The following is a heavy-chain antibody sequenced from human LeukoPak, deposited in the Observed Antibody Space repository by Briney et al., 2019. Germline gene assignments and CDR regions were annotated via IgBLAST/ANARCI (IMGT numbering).Heavy chain of an antibody. D-gene: IGHD3-10*01. J-gene: IGHJ5*02. CDR3: AKGDQYYYGSGSYSDWFDP. V-gene: IGHV3-23*01. CDR2: ISGSGDST. Sequence: GGSLRLSCAASGFTFSSYAMSWVRQAPGKGLEWVSAISGSGDSTYYADSVKGRFTISRDNSKNTLYLQMNSLRAEDTAVYYCAKGDQYYYGSGSYSDWFDPWGQGTLVTVSS. CDR1: GFTFSSYA.